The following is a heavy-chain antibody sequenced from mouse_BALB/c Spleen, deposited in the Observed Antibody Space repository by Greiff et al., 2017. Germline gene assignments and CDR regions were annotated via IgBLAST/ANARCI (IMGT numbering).Heavy chain of an antibody. J-gene: IGHJ3*01. CDR1: GFTFSSFG. D-gene: IGHD1-1*01. CDR2: ISSGSSTI. V-gene: IGHV5-17*02. Sequence: EVKLVESGGGLVQPGGSRKLSCAASGFTFSSFGMHWVRQAPEKGLEWVAYISSGSSTIYYADTVKGRFTISRDNPKNTLFLQMTSLRSEDTAMYYCARDNYGSLFAYWGQGTLVTVSA. CDR3: ARDNYGSLFAY.